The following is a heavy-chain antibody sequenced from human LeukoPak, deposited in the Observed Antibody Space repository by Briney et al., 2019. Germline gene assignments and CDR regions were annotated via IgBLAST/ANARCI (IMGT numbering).Heavy chain of an antibody. Sequence: GGSLRLSCAASGFTFSSYAMSWVRQAPGKGLEWVSAISGSGGSTYYADSVKGRFTISRDNSKSTLYLQMNSLRAEDTAVYYCAKDIPYYDFWSGYYGWGQGTLVTVSS. CDR1: GFTFSSYA. CDR2: ISGSGGST. D-gene: IGHD3-3*01. V-gene: IGHV3-23*01. J-gene: IGHJ4*02. CDR3: AKDIPYYDFWSGYYG.